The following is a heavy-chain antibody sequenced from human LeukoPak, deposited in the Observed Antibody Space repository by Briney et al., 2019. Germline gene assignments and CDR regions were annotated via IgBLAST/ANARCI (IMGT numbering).Heavy chain of an antibody. CDR2: VYPGDSDT. V-gene: IGHV5-51*01. CDR1: DSSFTNYW. Sequence: GAALKISYKGADSSFTNYWIGWGRQMPGKGLEWMGIVYPGDSDTRYSPSFQGQVTISADKSISTSYLQWSSLKASDTAMYYCARRDYYGSRRMGSFANWGQGTLVTVSS. D-gene: IGHD3-10*01. CDR3: ARRDYYGSRRMGSFAN. J-gene: IGHJ4*02.